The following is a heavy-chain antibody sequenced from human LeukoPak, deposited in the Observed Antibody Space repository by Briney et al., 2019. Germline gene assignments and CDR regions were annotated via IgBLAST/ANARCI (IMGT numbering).Heavy chain of an antibody. D-gene: IGHD3-16*01. CDR1: GYTFTSYD. V-gene: IGHV1-8*01. J-gene: IGHJ4*02. Sequence: GASVKVSCKASGYTFTSYDINWVRQATGQGLEWMGWMNPNSGNTDYAQKFQGRVTMTEDTSTDTAYMELSSLRSEDTAVYYCATGIRGEYYFDYWGQGTLVTVSS. CDR3: ATGIRGEYYFDY. CDR2: MNPNSGNT.